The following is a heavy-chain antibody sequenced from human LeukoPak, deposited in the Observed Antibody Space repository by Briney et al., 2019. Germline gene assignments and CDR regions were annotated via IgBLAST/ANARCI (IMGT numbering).Heavy chain of an antibody. Sequence: GGSLRLSCAVSGITLSNYGMSWVRQAPGKGLEWVAGLSGSGGGTNYADSVQGRFTISRDTPKTTLYLKMNSLSAADTAVYFCAKRGVVIRVFLVGFHKEAYYFDSWGQGALVTVSS. CDR3: AKRGVVIRVFLVGFHKEAYYFDS. D-gene: IGHD3-10*01. CDR2: LSGSGGGT. J-gene: IGHJ4*02. V-gene: IGHV3-23*01. CDR1: GITLSNYG.